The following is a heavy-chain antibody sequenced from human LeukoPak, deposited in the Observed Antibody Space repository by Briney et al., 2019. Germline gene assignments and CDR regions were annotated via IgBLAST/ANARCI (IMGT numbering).Heavy chain of an antibody. CDR2: IYSGGNT. D-gene: IGHD3-3*01. CDR3: ARGIGSQLRSGWFDP. J-gene: IGHJ5*02. CDR1: GFTVSSNY. V-gene: IGHV3-66*01. Sequence: GGSLRLSCAASGFTVSSNYMSWVRQAPGKGLEWVSVIYSGGNTYYADSVEGRFTISRDNSKNTLYLQMNSLRAEDTAVYYCARGIGSQLRSGWFDPWGQGTLVTISS.